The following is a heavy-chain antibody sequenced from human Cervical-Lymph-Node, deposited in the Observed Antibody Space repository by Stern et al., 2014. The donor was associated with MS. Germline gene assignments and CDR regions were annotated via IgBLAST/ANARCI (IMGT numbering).Heavy chain of an antibody. J-gene: IGHJ4*02. V-gene: IGHV1-18*01. CDR2: ISPYNGKT. D-gene: IGHD1-26*01. CDR1: GYTFTSYG. Sequence: VQLVESGAEVKKPGASVKVSCKASGYTFTSYGISWVRQAPGQGLEWMGRISPYNGKTNYAQKLQGSVTMTTDTSKSTAYMELRSLRSDDTVVDYCARDDPSVGATAYWGQGTLVTVSS. CDR3: ARDDPSVGATAY.